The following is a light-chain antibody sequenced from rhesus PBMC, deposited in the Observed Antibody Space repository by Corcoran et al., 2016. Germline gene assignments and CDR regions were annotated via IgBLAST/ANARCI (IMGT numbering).Light chain of an antibody. Sequence: EIVMTQSPATLSLSPGERATLSCRASQSVNSYVAWYQQKPDQAPRLLIYGASSRATGIPDRFSGSGSGTDFTLIISSLEPEDVGVYCCQQFHNWITFGPGTKLDIK. CDR3: QQFHNWIT. CDR2: GAS. J-gene: IGKJ3*01. V-gene: IGKV3S9*01. CDR1: QSVNSY.